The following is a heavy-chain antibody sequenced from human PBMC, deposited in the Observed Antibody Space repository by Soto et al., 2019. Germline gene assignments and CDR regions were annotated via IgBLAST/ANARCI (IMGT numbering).Heavy chain of an antibody. V-gene: IGHV3-23*01. Sequence: GGSLRHPCAASAFTFRRYAMSWVRQVPGKGMEWVSAISGSGGSTYYADSVKGRFTISRDNSKNTLYLQMNSLRAEDTAVYYCAKDLSGISGAGTWGDAFDFWGQGTMVTVSS. CDR3: AKDLSGISGAGTWGDAFDF. D-gene: IGHD6-19*01. CDR1: AFTFRRYA. J-gene: IGHJ3*01. CDR2: ISGSGGST.